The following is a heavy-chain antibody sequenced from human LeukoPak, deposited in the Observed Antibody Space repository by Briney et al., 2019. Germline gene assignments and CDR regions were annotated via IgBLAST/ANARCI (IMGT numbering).Heavy chain of an antibody. CDR1: GFTVSSNY. V-gene: IGHV3-53*01. J-gene: IGHJ5*02. CDR3: ARASSGWSPLDH. CDR2: LYSGGTT. D-gene: IGHD6-19*01. Sequence: GGSLRLSCAASGFTVSSNYMSWVRQAPGKGLEWVSVLYSGGTTHYADSVKGRFTISRDNSKNTLHLQMTSLRGEDTAVCYCARASSGWSPLDHWGQGTLVTVSS.